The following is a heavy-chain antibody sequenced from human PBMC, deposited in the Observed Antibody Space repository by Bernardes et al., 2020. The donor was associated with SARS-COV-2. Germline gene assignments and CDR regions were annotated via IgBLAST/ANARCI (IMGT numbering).Heavy chain of an antibody. CDR2: ISSSGNYK. Sequence: GGSLRLSCAASGFTFSDYSMNWVRQAPGKGLEWVSFISSSGNYKYYADSMKGRLTISRDNAHNSLYLQMNSLRAEDTAVYYCARVRTHVRFGMAVAGPFDYWGQGTLVTVSS. D-gene: IGHD6-19*01. V-gene: IGHV3-21*04. J-gene: IGHJ4*02. CDR1: GFTFSDYS. CDR3: ARVRTHVRFGMAVAGPFDY.